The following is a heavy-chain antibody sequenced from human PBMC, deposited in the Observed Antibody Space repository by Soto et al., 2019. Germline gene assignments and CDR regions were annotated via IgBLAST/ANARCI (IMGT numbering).Heavy chain of an antibody. Sequence: QVQLVESGGGLVKPGGSLRLSCAASGFTFSDYYMSWIRQAPGKGLEWISYISGSDGTIYYADSVKGRFTISRDNAKKSRYLQMNSLRGEDTAVYYCARRLWQHVPFGYWGQGTLVTVSS. CDR1: GFTFSDYY. CDR2: ISGSDGTI. CDR3: ARRLWQHVPFGY. J-gene: IGHJ4*02. V-gene: IGHV3-11*01. D-gene: IGHD2-21*01.